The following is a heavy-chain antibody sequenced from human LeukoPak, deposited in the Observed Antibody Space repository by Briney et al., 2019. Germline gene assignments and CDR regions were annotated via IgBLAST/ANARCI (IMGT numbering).Heavy chain of an antibody. CDR3: AKGGDPYYYYGMDV. D-gene: IGHD2-21*02. J-gene: IGHJ6*02. V-gene: IGHV3-23*01. CDR2: ISGSGGST. Sequence: AISGSGGSTYYADSVKGGFTISRDNSKNTLYLQMNSLRAEDTAVYYCAKGGDPYYYYGMDVWGQGTTVTVSS.